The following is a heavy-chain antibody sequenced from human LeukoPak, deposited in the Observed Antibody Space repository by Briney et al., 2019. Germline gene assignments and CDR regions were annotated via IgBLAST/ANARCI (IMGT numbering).Heavy chain of an antibody. V-gene: IGHV3-7*01. CDR1: GFTFTNYW. CDR2: IKHDGSEK. CDR3: VRALGSSSADY. J-gene: IGHJ4*02. Sequence: GGSLRLSCAASGFTFTNYWMSWVRQAPGKGLEWVANIKHDGSEKYYVDSVEGRFTISRDNAENSLSLQMNSLRGEDTAVYYCVRALGSSSADYWGQGTLVTISS. D-gene: IGHD6-6*01.